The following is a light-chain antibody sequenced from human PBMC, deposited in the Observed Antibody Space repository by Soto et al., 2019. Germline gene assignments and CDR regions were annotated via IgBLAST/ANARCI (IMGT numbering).Light chain of an antibody. CDR3: QQRYNWPIT. V-gene: IGKV3-11*01. CDR1: QSVSGY. J-gene: IGKJ5*01. CDR2: AYP. Sequence: EIVLTQSPAPLSLSPWETATLSCRAGQSVSGYIGWYPQKPCQASRPPLLAYPKRGPCNPARFHGSGSGTDFTLTISSLEPEDFSVYYCQQRYNWPITFGQGTRLEIK.